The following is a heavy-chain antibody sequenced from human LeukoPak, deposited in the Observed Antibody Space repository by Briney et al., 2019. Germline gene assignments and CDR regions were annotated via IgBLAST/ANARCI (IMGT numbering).Heavy chain of an antibody. V-gene: IGHV3-30-3*01. Sequence: GRSLRLSCAASGFTFSSYAMHWVRQAPGKGLEWVAAISYDGSNKYYADSVKGRFTISRDNSKNTLYLQMNSLRAEDTAVYYCARDGVLESSSWYTGGDYWGQGTLVTVSS. D-gene: IGHD6-13*01. CDR2: ISYDGSNK. CDR3: ARDGVLESSSWYTGGDY. J-gene: IGHJ4*02. CDR1: GFTFSSYA.